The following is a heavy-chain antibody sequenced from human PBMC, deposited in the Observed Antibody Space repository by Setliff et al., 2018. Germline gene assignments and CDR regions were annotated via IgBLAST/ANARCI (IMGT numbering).Heavy chain of an antibody. CDR2: INQDGSVK. D-gene: IGHD6-19*01. Sequence: TGGSLRLSCAASGLTFSNNYMSWVRQAPGKGLEWVANINQDGSVKYYVDSVKGRFTISRDNAKNSVYLQMNSLRAEDTAVYYCVRDGQWLVPHYWGQGTLVTVSS. V-gene: IGHV3-7*03. CDR1: GLTFSNNY. CDR3: VRDGQWLVPHY. J-gene: IGHJ4*02.